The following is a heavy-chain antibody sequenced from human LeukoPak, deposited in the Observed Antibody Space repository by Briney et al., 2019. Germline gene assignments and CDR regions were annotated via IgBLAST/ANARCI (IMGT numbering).Heavy chain of an antibody. CDR2: INHSGST. Sequence: SETLSLTCAVYGGSFSVYDWSWIRQPPGEGLEWIGEINHSGSTNYNPSLKSRVTISVDTSKNQFSLKLSSVTAADTAVYYCAGDFSSSWFDYWGQGTLVTVSS. CDR1: GGSFSVYD. V-gene: IGHV4-34*01. CDR3: AGDFSSSWFDY. J-gene: IGHJ4*02. D-gene: IGHD6-13*01.